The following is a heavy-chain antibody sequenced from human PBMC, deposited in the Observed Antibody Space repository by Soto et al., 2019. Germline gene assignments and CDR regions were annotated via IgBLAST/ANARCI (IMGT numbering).Heavy chain of an antibody. V-gene: IGHV3-33*01. D-gene: IGHD3-3*01. Sequence: QPGGSLRLSCAASGFTFSSYGMHWVRQAPGKGLEWVAVICYDGSNKYYADSVKGRFTISRDNSKNTLYLQMNSLRAEDTAVYYCARVLGGGITIFGVANYYYYGMDVWGQGTTVTVSS. CDR3: ARVLGGGITIFGVANYYYYGMDV. J-gene: IGHJ6*02. CDR1: GFTFSSYG. CDR2: ICYDGSNK.